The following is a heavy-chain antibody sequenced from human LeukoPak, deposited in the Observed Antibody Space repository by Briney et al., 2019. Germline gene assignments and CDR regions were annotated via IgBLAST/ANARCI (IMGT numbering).Heavy chain of an antibody. J-gene: IGHJ6*03. Sequence: ASVKVSCKASGYTFTSYAISWVRQAPGQGLEWMGGIIPIFGTANYAQKFQGRVTITTDESTSTAYMELSSLRSEDTAVYYCARGPTYQDYYYYMDVWGKGTTVTVSS. CDR3: ARGPTYQDYYYYMDV. CDR1: GYTFTSYA. CDR2: IIPIFGTA. V-gene: IGHV1-69*05. D-gene: IGHD3-16*01.